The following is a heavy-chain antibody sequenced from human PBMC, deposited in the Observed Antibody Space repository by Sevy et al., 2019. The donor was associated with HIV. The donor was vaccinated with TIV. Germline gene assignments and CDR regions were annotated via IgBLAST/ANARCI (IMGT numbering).Heavy chain of an antibody. V-gene: IGHV3-15*07. CDR1: GFTFSNAW. CDR3: TTGRAYEFWIGYDRTGYYFDY. Sequence: GGSLRLSCAASGFTFSNAWMNWVRQAPGKGLEWVGRIKSKTDGGTTDYAENVEGRFTISSNDSRDTLYLQMNSLKTGVTAEDYCTTGRAYEFWIGYDRTGYYFDYWGQGTLVTVSS. J-gene: IGHJ4*02. CDR2: IKSKTDGGTT. D-gene: IGHD3-3*01.